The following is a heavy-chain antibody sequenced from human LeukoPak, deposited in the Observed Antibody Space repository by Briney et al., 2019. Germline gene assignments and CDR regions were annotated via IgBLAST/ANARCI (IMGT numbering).Heavy chain of an antibody. CDR3: AREVAAARFDY. CDR2: IIPIFGTA. Sequence: ASAKVSCKASGGTFSSYAISWVRQAPGQGLEWMGRIIPIFGTANYAQKFQGRVTITTDESTSTAYTELSSLRSEDTAVYYCAREVAAARFDYWGQGTLVTVSS. D-gene: IGHD6-13*01. CDR1: GGTFSSYA. J-gene: IGHJ4*02. V-gene: IGHV1-69*05.